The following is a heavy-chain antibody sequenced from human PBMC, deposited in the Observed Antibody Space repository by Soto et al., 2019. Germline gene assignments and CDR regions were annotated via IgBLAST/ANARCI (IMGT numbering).Heavy chain of an antibody. D-gene: IGHD3-22*01. V-gene: IGHV1-58*01. CDR3: AADAPYYYDSSGYSVFDY. Sequence: QMQLVQSGPEVKKPGTSVKVSCKASGFTFTSSAVQWVRQARGQRLEWIGWIVVGSGNTNYAQKFQERVTITRDMSTSTAYMELSILRSEDTAVYYCAADAPYYYDSSGYSVFDYWGQGTLVTVSS. J-gene: IGHJ4*02. CDR1: GFTFTSSA. CDR2: IVVGSGNT.